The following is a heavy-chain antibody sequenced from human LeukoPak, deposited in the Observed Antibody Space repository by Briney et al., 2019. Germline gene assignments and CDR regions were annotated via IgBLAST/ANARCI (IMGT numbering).Heavy chain of an antibody. CDR1: GGSISSYY. V-gene: IGHV4-59*12. D-gene: IGHD3-10*01. Sequence: SETLSLTCTVSGGSISSYYWSWIRQPPGKGLEWIGYIYYSGSTNYNPSLKSRVTISVDRSKNQFSLKLSSVTATDTAVYYCARGRRASGDIDYWGQGTLVTVSS. CDR3: ARGRRASGDIDY. CDR2: IYYSGST. J-gene: IGHJ4*02.